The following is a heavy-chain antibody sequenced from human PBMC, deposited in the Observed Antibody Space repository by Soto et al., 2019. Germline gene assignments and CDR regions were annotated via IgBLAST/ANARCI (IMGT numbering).Heavy chain of an antibody. D-gene: IGHD1-1*01. CDR3: DRLSIGMPTILDAFDI. Sequence: QTLTISCKGSGYSYTSYWIGSVRQMPGKGLGRMGTIYPGDSDTTSSPSYQRQVTTSADKSISTAYPQWSILQASDTAMYYCDRLSIGMPTILDAFDIWGQGTMVPV. CDR2: IYPGDSDT. V-gene: IGHV5-51*01. CDR1: GYSYTSYW. J-gene: IGHJ3*02.